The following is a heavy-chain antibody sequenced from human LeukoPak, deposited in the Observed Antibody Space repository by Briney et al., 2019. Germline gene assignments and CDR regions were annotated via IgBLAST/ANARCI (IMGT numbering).Heavy chain of an antibody. J-gene: IGHJ4*02. CDR3: ARGSRDGYTYGVIDY. CDR2: INPNSGGT. V-gene: IGHV1-2*02. Sequence: ASVKVSCKASGYTFTSYDINWVRQATGQGLEWMGWINPNSGGTNYAQKFQGRVTMTRDTSISTAYMELSRLRSDDTAVYYCARGSRDGYTYGVIDYWGQGTLVTVSS. CDR1: GYTFTSYD. D-gene: IGHD5-24*01.